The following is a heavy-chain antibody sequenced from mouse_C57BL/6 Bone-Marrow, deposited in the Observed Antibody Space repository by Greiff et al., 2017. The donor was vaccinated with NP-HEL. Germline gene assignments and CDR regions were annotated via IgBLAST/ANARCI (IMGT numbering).Heavy chain of an antibody. D-gene: IGHD2-3*01. CDR2: IYPGSGST. CDR1: GYTFTSYW. Sequence: QVQLQQPGAELVKPGASVKMSCKASGYTFTSYWITWVKQRPGQGLEWIGDIYPGSGSTNYNEKFKSKATLTVDTSSSTAYMQLSSLTSEDSAVYYCAIDGYYVAWFAYWGQGTLVTVSA. J-gene: IGHJ3*01. V-gene: IGHV1-55*01. CDR3: AIDGYYVAWFAY.